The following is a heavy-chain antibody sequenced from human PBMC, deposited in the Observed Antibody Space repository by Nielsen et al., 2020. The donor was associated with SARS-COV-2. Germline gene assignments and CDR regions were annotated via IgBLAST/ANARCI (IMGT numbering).Heavy chain of an antibody. CDR2: ISGYNGDT. CDR1: GYTFTNYG. V-gene: IGHV1-18*04. CDR3: ARALVSDVRSFFDY. Sequence: ASVKVSCKASGYTFTNYGISWVRQAPGQGLEWMGWISGYNGDTDYAQRFQGRVTLTTDTSTSTAYMELRSLKSDDTAVYFCARALVSDVRSFFDYWGQGSLVTVSS. D-gene: IGHD6-6*01. J-gene: IGHJ4*02.